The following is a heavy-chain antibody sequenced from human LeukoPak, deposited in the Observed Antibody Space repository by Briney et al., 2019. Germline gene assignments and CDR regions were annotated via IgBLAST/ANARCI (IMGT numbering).Heavy chain of an antibody. CDR3: ATANWGEEKNWSDP. CDR1: GGSIGSSSYY. V-gene: IGHV4-39*07. J-gene: IGHJ5*02. D-gene: IGHD7-27*01. Sequence: NPSETLSLTCTVSGGSIGSSSYYWGWIRQPPGKGLERIGSIYYSGSTYYNPSLKSRVTISVDTSKNQFSLKLSSVTAADTAVYYCATANWGEEKNWSDPWGQGTLVTVSS. CDR2: IYYSGST.